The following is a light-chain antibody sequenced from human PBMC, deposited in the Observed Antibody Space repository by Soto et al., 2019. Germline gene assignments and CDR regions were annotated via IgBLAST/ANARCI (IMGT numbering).Light chain of an antibody. CDR2: GAS. CDR1: QSISSTF. J-gene: IGKJ4*01. V-gene: IGKV3-20*01. CDR3: QHYGSSPPLT. Sequence: VLTQSPGTLSLSPGERATLSCRASQSISSTFLAWYQQKPGQAPRLLIYGASTRGTGIPDRFSGSGSGTDFTLTISRLEPEDFAVYYWQHYGSSPPLTFGGGTNVEIK.